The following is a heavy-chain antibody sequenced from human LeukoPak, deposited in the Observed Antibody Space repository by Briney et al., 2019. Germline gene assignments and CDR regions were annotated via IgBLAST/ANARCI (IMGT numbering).Heavy chain of an antibody. V-gene: IGHV3-11*01. CDR3: ARDLGYSSPSHYFDY. D-gene: IGHD6-13*01. CDR2: ISSSGSTI. J-gene: IGHJ4*02. CDR1: GFTFSDYY. Sequence: PGGSLRLSCAASGFTFSDYYMSWIRQAPGKGLEWVSYISSSGSTIYYADSVKGRFTISRDNAKNSLYLQMNSLRAEDTAVYYCARDLGYSSPSHYFDYWGQGTLVTVSS.